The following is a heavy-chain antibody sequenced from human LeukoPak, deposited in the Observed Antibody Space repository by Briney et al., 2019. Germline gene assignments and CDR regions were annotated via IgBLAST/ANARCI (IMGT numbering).Heavy chain of an antibody. J-gene: IGHJ4*02. CDR2: ISYDGSNK. D-gene: IGHD3-22*01. CDR1: GITLSRYA. CDR3: AKGLSYDRPGDYFDY. Sequence: GGSLRLSCAASGITLSRYAMRWVRQAPGKGLEWVAIISYDGSNKYYADSVKGRFTISRDNSKNTLYLQMNSLRAEDTAVYYCAKGLSYDRPGDYFDYWGQGTLVTVSS. V-gene: IGHV3-30*18.